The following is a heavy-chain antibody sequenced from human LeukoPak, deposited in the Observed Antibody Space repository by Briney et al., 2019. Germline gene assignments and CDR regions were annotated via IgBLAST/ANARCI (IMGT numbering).Heavy chain of an antibody. J-gene: IGHJ4*02. CDR2: ISAYNGNT. V-gene: IGHV1-18*01. CDR3: ARDSSARLNSGYFDY. D-gene: IGHD3-16*01. CDR1: GGTFSSYA. Sequence: GASVKVSCKASGGTFSSYAISWVRQAPGQGLEWMGWISAYNGNTNYAQKLQGRVTMTTDTSTSTAYMELRSLRSDDTAVYYCARDSSARLNSGYFDYWGQGTLVTVSS.